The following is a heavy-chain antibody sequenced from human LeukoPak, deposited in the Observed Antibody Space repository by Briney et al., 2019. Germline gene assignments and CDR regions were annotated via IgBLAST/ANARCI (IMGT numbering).Heavy chain of an antibody. J-gene: IGHJ6*03. Sequence: PSETLSLTCAVYGVSLRGCYWSWIRQSPEKGLEWIGEISHEGDSIYNPSLKSRLPLSVDMSKNQFSLKLRSVPAADTAVYYCARGRNYVSDYYFDVWGKGTTVIVSS. CDR3: ARGRNYVSDYYFDV. CDR1: GVSLRGCY. D-gene: IGHD1-7*01. CDR2: ISHEGDS. V-gene: IGHV4-34*01.